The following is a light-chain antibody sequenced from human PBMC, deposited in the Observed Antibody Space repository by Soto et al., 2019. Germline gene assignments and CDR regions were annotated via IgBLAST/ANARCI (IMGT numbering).Light chain of an antibody. V-gene: IGKV1-5*01. CDR1: QSISGW. CDR2: DAS. CDR3: QQYNSFSIT. J-gene: IGKJ4*01. Sequence: DIQMTQSPSTLSASVGDTVTITCRASQSISGWLAWYQQKPGKAPQVLIFDASRLESGVPSRFSGSGSGTEFTLTISSLQPDDVATYYCQQYNSFSITFGGGTKVEI.